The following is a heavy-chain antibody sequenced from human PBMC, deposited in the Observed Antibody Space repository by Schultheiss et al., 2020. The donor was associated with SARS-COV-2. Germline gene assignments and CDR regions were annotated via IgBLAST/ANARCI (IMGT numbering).Heavy chain of an antibody. V-gene: IGHV3-33*06. CDR1: GFTFSSYA. J-gene: IGHJ4*02. Sequence: GGSLRLSCAASGFTFSSYAMHWVRQAPGKGLEWVAVIWYDGSNKYYADSVKGRFTISRDNSKNTLYLQMNSLRAEDTAVYYCAKGYCSSTSCYHFDYWGQGTLVTVSS. D-gene: IGHD2-2*01. CDR2: IWYDGSNK. CDR3: AKGYCSSTSCYHFDY.